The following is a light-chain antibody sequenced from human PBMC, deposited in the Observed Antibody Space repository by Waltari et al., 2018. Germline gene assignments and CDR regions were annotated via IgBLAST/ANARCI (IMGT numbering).Light chain of an antibody. J-gene: IGLJ2*01. Sequence: SSELTQDPTVSVALGQTVRITCQGDSLRSYYARWYQQKPGQAPVLVIYGKHSRHSGIPDRFSGSSSGNTASLTISGAQAEDEADYYCNSRDSNGNHVLFGGGTKLTVL. CDR3: NSRDSNGNHVL. V-gene: IGLV3-19*01. CDR1: SLRSYY. CDR2: GKH.